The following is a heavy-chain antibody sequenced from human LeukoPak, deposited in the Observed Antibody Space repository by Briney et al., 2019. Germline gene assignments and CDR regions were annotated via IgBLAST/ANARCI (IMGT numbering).Heavy chain of an antibody. D-gene: IGHD3-10*01. Sequence: ASVKVSCKASGGTFSSYAISWVRQAPGQGLEWMGRIIPILGIANYAQKFQGRVTITADKSTSTAYMELSSLRSEDTAVYYCARDYYGSGGLYYFDYWGQGTLVTVST. V-gene: IGHV1-69*04. J-gene: IGHJ4*02. CDR2: IIPILGIA. CDR1: GGTFSSYA. CDR3: ARDYYGSGGLYYFDY.